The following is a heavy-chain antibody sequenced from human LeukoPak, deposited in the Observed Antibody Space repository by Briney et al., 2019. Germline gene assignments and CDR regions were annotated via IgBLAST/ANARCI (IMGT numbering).Heavy chain of an antibody. V-gene: IGHV6-1*01. Sequence: SQTLSLTCAISGDRLSSNSATWNWIRQSPSRGLEWLRRTYYRSTWYNDYAVSVRGRITVNPDTSKNQFSLHLNSVTPEDTAVYYCARRLTQYDCFDPWGQGILVTVSS. D-gene: IGHD2-2*01. CDR2: TYYRSTWYN. CDR3: ARRLTQYDCFDP. J-gene: IGHJ5*02. CDR1: GDRLSSNSAT.